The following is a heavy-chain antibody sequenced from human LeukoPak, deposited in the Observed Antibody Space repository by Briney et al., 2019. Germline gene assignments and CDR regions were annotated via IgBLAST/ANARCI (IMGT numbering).Heavy chain of an antibody. CDR1: GGSISSYY. J-gene: IGHJ6*03. D-gene: IGHD4-11*01. CDR3: ARDRRYSPSYYYYMDV. CDR2: VYYSGST. Sequence: SETLSLTCTVSGGSISSYYWSWIRQPPGTGLEWIGYVYYSGSTNYNPSLKSRVTISVDTSKNQFSLKLSSVTAADTAVYYCARDRRYSPSYYYYMDVWGKGITVTVSS. V-gene: IGHV4-59*01.